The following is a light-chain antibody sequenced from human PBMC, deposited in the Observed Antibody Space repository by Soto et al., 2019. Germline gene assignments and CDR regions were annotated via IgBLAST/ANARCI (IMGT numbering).Light chain of an antibody. CDR2: AAS. V-gene: IGKV1-27*01. CDR3: QKYDRAPFT. J-gene: IGKJ3*01. CDR1: QDIRNY. Sequence: DIQMTQSPSSLSVSVGDRVTITCRASQDIRNYLAWYQQKPGKVPKLLIYAASTLQSGVPSRISGSGSGTDFTLPINSLQPEDIATYYCQKYDRAPFTFGPGTKVDFK.